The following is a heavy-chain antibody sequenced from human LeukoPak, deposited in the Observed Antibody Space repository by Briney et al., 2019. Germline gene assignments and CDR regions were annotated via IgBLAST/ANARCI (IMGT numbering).Heavy chain of an antibody. V-gene: IGHV3-30*04. J-gene: IGHJ4*02. CDR3: VRDSPTIFCTSPSCYLHYFDF. CDR2: TSYDGSDT. Sequence: GGSLRLSCAASGFTFSNYAFHWVRQLPGKGLEWVAVTSYDGSDTHYADSVRGRFTISRDNFRSTLYLQMSSLRPEDTGLYYCVRDSPTIFCTSPSCYLHYFDFWGLGSLLTVSS. CDR1: GFTFSNYA. D-gene: IGHD2-2*01.